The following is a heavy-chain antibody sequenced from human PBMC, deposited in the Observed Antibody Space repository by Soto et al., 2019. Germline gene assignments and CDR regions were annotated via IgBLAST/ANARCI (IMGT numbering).Heavy chain of an antibody. CDR1: GFTFSNYW. Sequence: GSLRLSCAASGFTFSNYWMTWVRQAPGKGLEWVANIKQDGSEHYYVDSVKGRFTISRDNAKNSLYLQMNSLRVEDTAVYYCARQLNDILTGYANWFDPWGQGTLVTVSS. CDR2: IKQDGSEH. J-gene: IGHJ5*02. CDR3: ARQLNDILTGYANWFDP. D-gene: IGHD3-9*01. V-gene: IGHV3-7*03.